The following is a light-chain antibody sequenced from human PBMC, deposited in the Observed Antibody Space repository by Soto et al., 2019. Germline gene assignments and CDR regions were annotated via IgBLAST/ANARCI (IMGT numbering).Light chain of an antibody. CDR1: QTISSW. CDR3: QQYNSYSLT. Sequence: DIQMTHSPSTLSVSVGDRFTITCRASQTISSWLAWYQQKPGKAPKLLIYKASTLKSGVPSRFSGSGSGTEFTLTISSLQPDDFATYYCQQYNSYSLTFGQGTKVDIK. J-gene: IGKJ1*01. CDR2: KAS. V-gene: IGKV1-5*03.